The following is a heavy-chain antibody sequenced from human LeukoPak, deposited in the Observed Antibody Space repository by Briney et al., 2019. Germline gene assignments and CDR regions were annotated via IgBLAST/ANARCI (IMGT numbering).Heavy chain of an antibody. CDR1: GGSISSYY. D-gene: IGHD5-18*01. Sequence: SETLSLTCTVSGGSISSYYWSWIRQPPGKGLEWIGYIYYSGSTNYNPSLKSRVTISVDTSKNQFSLKLSSVTAADTAVYYCARHEGVQLWSPSRYYYYYGMDVWGQGTTVTVSS. V-gene: IGHV4-59*08. CDR2: IYYSGST. CDR3: ARHEGVQLWSPSRYYYYYGMDV. J-gene: IGHJ6*02.